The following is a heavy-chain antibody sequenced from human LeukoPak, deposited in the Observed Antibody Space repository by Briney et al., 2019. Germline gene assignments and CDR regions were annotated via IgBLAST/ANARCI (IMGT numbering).Heavy chain of an antibody. CDR1: GFTFSSYA. CDR2: VSASGGGT. J-gene: IGHJ4*02. V-gene: IGHV3-23*01. D-gene: IGHD3-16*01. Sequence: PGGSLRLSCAASGFTFSSYAMSWVRQAPGKGLEWVSTVSASGGGTYYADSVKGRFTISRDNSRNTLYLQVNSLRAEDTAVYDCAIGSRVWGSDYFDYWGQGILVTVSS. CDR3: AIGSRVWGSDYFDY.